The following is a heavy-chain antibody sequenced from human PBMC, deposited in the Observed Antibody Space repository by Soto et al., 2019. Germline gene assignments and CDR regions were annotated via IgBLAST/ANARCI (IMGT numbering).Heavy chain of an antibody. V-gene: IGHV5-51*01. Sequence: PGESLKISCNGSGYSFASHWVAWVRQMPEKGLEWIGTIYPGDSDTKYSSAFRGHVTISADTSTSTAYMELRSLRSDDTAVYYCASLSVDTAMVGLDYWGQGTLVTVSS. CDR1: GYSFASHW. CDR2: IYPGDSDT. D-gene: IGHD5-18*01. CDR3: ASLSVDTAMVGLDY. J-gene: IGHJ4*02.